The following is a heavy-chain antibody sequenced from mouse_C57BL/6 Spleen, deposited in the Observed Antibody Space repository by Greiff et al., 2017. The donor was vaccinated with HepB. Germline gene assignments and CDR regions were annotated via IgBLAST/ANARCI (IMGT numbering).Heavy chain of an antibody. Sequence: VQLQQSGAELVRPGASVTLSCKASGYTFTDYEMHWVKQTPVHGLEWIGAIDPETGGTAYNQKFKGKAILTADKSSSTAYMELRSLTSEDSAVYYCTRSGTTVVPFAYWGQGTLVTVSA. D-gene: IGHD1-1*01. J-gene: IGHJ3*01. V-gene: IGHV1-15*01. CDR1: GYTFTDYE. CDR2: IDPETGGT. CDR3: TRSGTTVVPFAY.